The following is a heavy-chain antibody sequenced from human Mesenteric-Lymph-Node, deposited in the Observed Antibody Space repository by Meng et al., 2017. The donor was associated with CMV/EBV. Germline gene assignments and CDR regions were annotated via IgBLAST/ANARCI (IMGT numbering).Heavy chain of an antibody. CDR1: GFTFSSYP. J-gene: IGHJ3*01. CDR3: ARVLRGYAYPRDAFGL. CDR2: ISYDGSNK. V-gene: IGHV3-30*04. Sequence: GESLKISCVASGFTFSSYPIHWVRQTPGKGLEWVAIISYDGSNKYSIDSVKGRFTISRDNSKNTVYLQMNSLRAGDTAVYYCARVLRGYAYPRDAFGLWGQGTMVTVSS. D-gene: IGHD5-18*01.